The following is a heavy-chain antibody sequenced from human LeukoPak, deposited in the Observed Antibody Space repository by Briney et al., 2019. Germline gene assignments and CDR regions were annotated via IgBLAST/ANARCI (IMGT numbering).Heavy chain of an antibody. V-gene: IGHV3-53*04. D-gene: IGHD1-26*01. J-gene: IGHJ3*02. CDR2: IYSGGST. CDR3: ARDLGAYSGSYPDAFDI. Sequence: GGSLRLSCAASGFTVSSNYMSWVRQAPGKGLEWVSVIYSGGSTYYADSVKGRFTISRHNSKNTLYLQMSSLRAEDTAVYYCARDLGAYSGSYPDAFDIWGQGTMVTVSS. CDR1: GFTVSSNY.